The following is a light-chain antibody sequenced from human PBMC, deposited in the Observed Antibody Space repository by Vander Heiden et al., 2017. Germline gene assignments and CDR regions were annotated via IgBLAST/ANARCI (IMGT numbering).Light chain of an antibody. V-gene: IGKV4-1*01. J-gene: IGKJ2*01. CDR2: WAS. CDR1: QSVLYSSNNKNY. CDR3: QQYYSTPYT. Sequence: DIVMTQSPDSLAVSLGERATINCKSSQSVLYSSNNKNYLAWYQQKPGQPPKLLIYWASTRESGVPDRFSGSGSGTDFTLTISSLQAEDVAVYYCQQYYSTPYTFDQWTKLEIK.